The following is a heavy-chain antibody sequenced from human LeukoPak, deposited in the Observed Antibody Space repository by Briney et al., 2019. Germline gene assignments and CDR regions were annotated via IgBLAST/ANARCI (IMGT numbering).Heavy chain of an antibody. D-gene: IGHD5-12*01. J-gene: IGHJ4*02. CDR3: ARKLSGYAPFDC. CDR2: ISGSGGST. V-gene: IGHV3-23*01. Sequence: GGYLRLSCAASGSTLTNYPKIWVREAPGRGLTWVSGISGSGGSTYYADSVKGRFTISRDNPRSTLYLQMSSLRAEDTAVYYCARKLSGYAPFDCWGQGTLVTVSS. CDR1: GSTLTNYP.